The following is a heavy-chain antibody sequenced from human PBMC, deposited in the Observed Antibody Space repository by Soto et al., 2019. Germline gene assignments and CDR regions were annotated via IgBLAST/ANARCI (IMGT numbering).Heavy chain of an antibody. J-gene: IGHJ6*02. CDR3: AREGVVVAATDGYYGMDV. V-gene: IGHV1-8*01. Sequence: ASVKVSCKASGYTFTSYDINWVRQATGQGLEWMGWMNPNSGNTGYAQKFQGRVTMTRNTSISTAYMELSSLRSDDTAVYYCAREGVVVAATDGYYGMDVWGQGTTVTVSS. D-gene: IGHD2-15*01. CDR2: MNPNSGNT. CDR1: GYTFTSYD.